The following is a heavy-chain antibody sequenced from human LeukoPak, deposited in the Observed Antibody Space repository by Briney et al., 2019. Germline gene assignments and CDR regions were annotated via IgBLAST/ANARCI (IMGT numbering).Heavy chain of an antibody. V-gene: IGHV4-59*01. J-gene: IGHJ5*02. CDR1: GGSISSYY. CDR2: IYYSGRT. CDR3: ARSTYGGSEDDP. Sequence: SETLSLTCIVSGGSISSYYWSWIRQPPGKGLEWIGYIYYSGRTNYNPSLKSRVTISVDTSKTQFSLKLTSVTAADTAVYYCARSTYGGSEDDPWGQGTLVIVSS. D-gene: IGHD1-1*01.